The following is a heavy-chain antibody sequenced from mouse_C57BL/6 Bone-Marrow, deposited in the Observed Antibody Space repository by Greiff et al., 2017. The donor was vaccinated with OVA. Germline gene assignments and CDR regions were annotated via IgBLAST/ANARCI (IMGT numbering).Heavy chain of an antibody. J-gene: IGHJ3*01. CDR1: GYTFTTYP. D-gene: IGHD2-4*01. V-gene: IGHV1-47*01. CDR2: FHPYNDDT. CDR3: ASQYDYRFAY. Sequence: VKLMESGAELVKPGASVKMSCKASGYTFTTYPIEWMKQNHGKSLEWIGNFHPYNDDTKYNEKFKGKATLTVDKSSSTAYMELNSLTSEDSAVYYCASQYDYRFAYWGQGTLVTVSA.